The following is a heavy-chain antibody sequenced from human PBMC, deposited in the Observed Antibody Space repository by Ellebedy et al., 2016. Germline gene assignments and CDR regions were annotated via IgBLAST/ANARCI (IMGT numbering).Heavy chain of an antibody. CDR2: ISGYDVTT. CDR3: ASGDSSGWSIAFEM. CDR1: GFTFSRSA. J-gene: IGHJ3*02. V-gene: IGHV3-23*01. Sequence: GGSLRLXCAASGFTFSRSAMSWVRQSPEKGLEWVAAISGYDVTTFYADSVRGRFTISRDNAKNTLFLQMSSLRAEDTAVYYCASGDSSGWSIAFEMWGQGTMVTVSS. D-gene: IGHD6-19*01.